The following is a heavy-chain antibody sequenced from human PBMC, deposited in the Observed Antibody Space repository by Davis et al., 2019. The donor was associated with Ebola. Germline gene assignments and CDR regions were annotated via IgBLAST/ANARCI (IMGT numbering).Heavy chain of an antibody. D-gene: IGHD6-19*01. CDR2: IYYSGST. J-gene: IGHJ4*02. Sequence: MPSETLSLTCTVSGGSISSYYWSWIRQPPGKGLEWIGYIYYSGSTNYNPSLKSRVTISVDTSKNQFSLKLSSVTAADTAVYYCARLEQWLGIFDYWGQGTLVTVSS. CDR1: GGSISSYY. CDR3: ARLEQWLGIFDY. V-gene: IGHV4-59*08.